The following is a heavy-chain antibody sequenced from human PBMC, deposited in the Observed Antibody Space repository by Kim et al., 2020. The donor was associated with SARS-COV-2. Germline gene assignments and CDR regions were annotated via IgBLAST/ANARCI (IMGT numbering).Heavy chain of an antibody. D-gene: IGHD2-2*01. V-gene: IGHV3-30*18. CDR2: VSYDGKVQ. Sequence: GGSLRLSCAASGFIFSNYGMHWLRQAPGKGLEWVAVVSYDGKVQYYGDSVKGRFTISRDNSKNTVYLQMNSLRVEDTAVYFCVKEALVRRSTWDDSWGQGNLVTASS. J-gene: IGHJ4*02. CDR1: GFIFSNYG. CDR3: VKEALVRRSTWDDS.